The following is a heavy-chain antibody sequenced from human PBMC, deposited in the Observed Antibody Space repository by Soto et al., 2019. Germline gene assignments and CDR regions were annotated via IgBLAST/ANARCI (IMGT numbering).Heavy chain of an antibody. D-gene: IGHD3-3*02. J-gene: IGHJ5*02. CDR2: VFTTGTT. Sequence: SETPSLTCSVTGGSINNYYWSWVRQSAGKGLEWIGRVFTTGTTDYNPSLKGRVTISVDTSKNQFSLSLRSVTAADTAIYYCARDFNSIFDDFADMRWNFDPWGQGTLVTVSS. V-gene: IGHV4-4*07. CDR1: GGSINNYY. CDR3: ARDFNSIFDDFADMRWNFDP.